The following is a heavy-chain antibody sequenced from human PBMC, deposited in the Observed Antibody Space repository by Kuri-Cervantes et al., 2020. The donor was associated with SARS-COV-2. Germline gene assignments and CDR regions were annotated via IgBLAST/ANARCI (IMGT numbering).Heavy chain of an antibody. Sequence: SETLSLTCAVYGGSFSGYYWSWIRQPPRKGLEWIGEVNHNGGANYNPSLRSRVTISVDTSKNQFSLKLSSVTAADTAVYYCARLRQLGFDYWGQGTLVTVSS. CDR3: ARLRQLGFDY. V-gene: IGHV4-34*01. D-gene: IGHD6-13*01. CDR1: GGSFSGYY. CDR2: VNHNGGA. J-gene: IGHJ4*02.